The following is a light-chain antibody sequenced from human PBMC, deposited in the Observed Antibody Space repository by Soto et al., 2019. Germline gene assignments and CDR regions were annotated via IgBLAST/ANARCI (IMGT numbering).Light chain of an antibody. CDR1: QGITNA. CDR2: DAS. CDR3: QPFNTTLT. Sequence: AIQLTQSPSSLSASVGDRVTITCRASQGITNALAWYQQKPGKAPKLLIYDASSLESGVPSRFSGSGSGTDFTLTISSLQPEDFATYYCQPFNTTLTFGGGTKVEIK. J-gene: IGKJ4*01. V-gene: IGKV1-13*02.